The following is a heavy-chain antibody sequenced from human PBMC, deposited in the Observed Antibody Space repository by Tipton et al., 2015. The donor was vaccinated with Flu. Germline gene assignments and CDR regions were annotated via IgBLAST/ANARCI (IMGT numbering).Heavy chain of an antibody. V-gene: IGHV4-38-2*02. CDR3: ARRDFSNYVSDPKSWIDR. J-gene: IGHJ5*02. Sequence: LRLSCTISGHSISSDYLWGWIRQPPGRGLEWIATIHRSGSTNYNPSLRSRVTISVDRSKNQFSLEMRSVTAADMALYYCARRDFSNYVSDPKSWIDRWGQGTLVTVSS. CDR1: GHSISSDYL. D-gene: IGHD4-11*01. CDR2: IHRSGST.